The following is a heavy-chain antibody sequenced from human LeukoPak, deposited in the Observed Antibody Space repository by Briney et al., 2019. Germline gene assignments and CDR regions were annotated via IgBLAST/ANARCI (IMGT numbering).Heavy chain of an antibody. V-gene: IGHV3-7*01. D-gene: IGHD3-10*01. CDR1: GFTFSSYS. CDR2: MNQDGSVE. Sequence: GGSLRLSCAASGFTFSSYSMSWVRQAPGKGLEWVINMNQDGSVEFQVDSVKGRFSISRDNAKNSLYLQMNSLRAEDTAVYYCARDVVRGVRAFDYWGQGTLVTVSS. CDR3: ARDVVRGVRAFDY. J-gene: IGHJ4*02.